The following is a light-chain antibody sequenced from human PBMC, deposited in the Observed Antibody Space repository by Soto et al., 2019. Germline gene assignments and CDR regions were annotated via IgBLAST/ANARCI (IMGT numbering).Light chain of an antibody. V-gene: IGKV3-20*01. CDR3: QQHGGSPPYT. CDR1: QTVHSSF. Sequence: EVVLTQSPGPLSLSPGDRATVSCRASQTVHSSFFAGYTQKGGKAPRLLIYGTSNRAAGIPDKFSGHGSGTDFTLTIDGLEPEDFAMYFCQQHGGSPPYTFGRGT. CDR2: GTS. J-gene: IGKJ2*01.